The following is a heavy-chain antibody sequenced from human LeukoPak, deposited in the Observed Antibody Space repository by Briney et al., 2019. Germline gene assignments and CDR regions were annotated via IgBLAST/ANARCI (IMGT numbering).Heavy chain of an antibody. Sequence: GGSLRLSCAASGFTFSSHSMNWVRQTPGKGLEWVSYISSGSSARYYADSVKGRFTISRDNSKNTLYLQMNSLRAEDTAVYYCARDITYYYDSSGYPYPLGYYYYGMDVWGQGTTVTVSS. CDR3: ARDITYYYDSSGYPYPLGYYYYGMDV. CDR2: ISSGSSAR. J-gene: IGHJ6*02. CDR1: GFTFSSHS. D-gene: IGHD3-22*01. V-gene: IGHV3-48*01.